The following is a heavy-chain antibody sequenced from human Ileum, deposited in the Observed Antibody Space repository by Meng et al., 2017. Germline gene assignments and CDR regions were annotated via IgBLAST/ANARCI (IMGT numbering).Heavy chain of an antibody. D-gene: IGHD3-16*02. CDR3: ALVLYHLSDALDM. CDR2: ISDSGDTT. CDR1: GFTFRSFE. J-gene: IGHJ3*02. V-gene: IGHV3-48*03. Sequence: GESLKISCAASGFTFRSFEMNWVRQAPGKGLGWVSYISDSGDTTFSADPVKGRFTISRDNAKGYLYLKMNRLRAEDTDVCYCALVLYHLSDALDMWGPGTMVTV.